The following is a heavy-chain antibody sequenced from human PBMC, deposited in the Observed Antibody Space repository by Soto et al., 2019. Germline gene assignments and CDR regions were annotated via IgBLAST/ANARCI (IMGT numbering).Heavy chain of an antibody. Sequence: VQLVQSGAEVKKPGSSVKVSCKASGGTFGSYAISWVRQAPGQGPEWMGGIIPITGTANYAQKFQGRVTITADESTSTASMQPSSLRSEVTAVYYCSRSQGSSTSLEIYYYYYYGMDVWGQGTTVTVSS. J-gene: IGHJ6*02. CDR3: SRSQGSSTSLEIYYYYYYGMDV. CDR2: IIPITGTA. D-gene: IGHD2-2*01. CDR1: GGTFGSYA. V-gene: IGHV1-69*01.